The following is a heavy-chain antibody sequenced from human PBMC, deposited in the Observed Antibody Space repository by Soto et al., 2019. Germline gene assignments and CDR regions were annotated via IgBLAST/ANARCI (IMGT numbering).Heavy chain of an antibody. V-gene: IGHV3-30-3*01. Sequence: PGGSLRLSCAASGFTFSNYAMHWVRQAPGKGLQWVAVILYDGNNENYADSVKGRFTISRDNSKNTLYLQMNSLRAEDTAVYYCARGAMQWLVTYLFDYWGQGTLVTVSS. CDR2: ILYDGNNE. D-gene: IGHD6-19*01. CDR1: GFTFSNYA. J-gene: IGHJ4*02. CDR3: ARGAMQWLVTYLFDY.